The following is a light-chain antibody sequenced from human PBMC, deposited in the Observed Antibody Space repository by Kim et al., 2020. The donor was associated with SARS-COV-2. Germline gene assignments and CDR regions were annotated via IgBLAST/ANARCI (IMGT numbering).Light chain of an antibody. CDR2: WAS. J-gene: IGKJ2*03. V-gene: IGKV4-1*01. Sequence: DIVMTQSPVSLAVSLGEWATINSKSSQTILYIFNNKNYLAWYQQKPGQPPKLLIDWASTRETGVSDRFTGGGSGKDFTLTISSLQAEGVAVYYCQQELSGPPYSLGQGPRLEI. CDR1: QTILYIFNNKNY. CDR3: QQELSGPPYS.